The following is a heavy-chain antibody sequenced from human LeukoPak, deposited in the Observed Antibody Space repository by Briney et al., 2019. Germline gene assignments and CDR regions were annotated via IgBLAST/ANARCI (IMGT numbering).Heavy chain of an antibody. V-gene: IGHV4-34*01. CDR2: INHSGST. D-gene: IGHD2-2*01. Sequence: SETLSLTCTVSGGSISSYYWSWIRQPPGKGLEWIGEINHSGSTNYNPSLKSRVTISVDTSKNQFSLKLSSVTAADTAVYYCARGIVVVPAARIVYGMDVWGQGTTVTVSS. CDR3: ARGIVVVPAARIVYGMDV. CDR1: GGSISSYY. J-gene: IGHJ6*02.